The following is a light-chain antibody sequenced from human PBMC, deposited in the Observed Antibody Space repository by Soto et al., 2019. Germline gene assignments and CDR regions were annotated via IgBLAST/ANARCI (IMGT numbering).Light chain of an antibody. CDR3: HQRYNWPRVP. CDR1: QSVSNS. V-gene: IGKV3-11*01. Sequence: EIVLTQSPATLSLSPGERVTLSCRASQSVSNSLAWYHQKPGQPPRLLTYDVSNRATGIPARCSGSGCGTHFTLTIPSLEPKDFAVYFYHQRYNWPRVPFGQGTQLEIK. CDR2: DVS. J-gene: IGKJ5*01.